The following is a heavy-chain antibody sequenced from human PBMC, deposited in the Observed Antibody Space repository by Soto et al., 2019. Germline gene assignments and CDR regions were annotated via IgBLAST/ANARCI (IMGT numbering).Heavy chain of an antibody. CDR1: ACTFVNYA. CDR2: ITPMCGTT. J-gene: IGHJ4*02. Sequence: QVQLVQSGAEVKKPGSSVKVSCKASACTFVNYAITWVRQAPGQGLELMGTITPMCGTTYNAQKFNGRVTFTADESTSTDFMELSGLRSQDTAVYYCARVALSGILLGGVDSWGQGTLVTVSS. CDR3: ARVALSGILLGGVDS. V-gene: IGHV1-69*18. D-gene: IGHD1-20*01.